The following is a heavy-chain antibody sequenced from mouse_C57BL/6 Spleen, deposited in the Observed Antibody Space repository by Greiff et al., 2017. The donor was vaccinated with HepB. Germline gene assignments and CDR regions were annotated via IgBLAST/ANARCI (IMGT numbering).Heavy chain of an antibody. D-gene: IGHD2-3*01. CDR3: ARDGYYDY. CDR2: IDPSDSYT. Sequence: QVQLQQPGAVLVKPGASVKLSCKASGYTFTSYWMQWVKQRPGQGLEWIGEIDPSDSYTNYNQKFKGKATLTVDTSSSTAYMQLSSLTSEDSAVYYCARDGYYDYWGQGTTLTVSS. J-gene: IGHJ2*01. V-gene: IGHV1-50*01. CDR1: GYTFTSYW.